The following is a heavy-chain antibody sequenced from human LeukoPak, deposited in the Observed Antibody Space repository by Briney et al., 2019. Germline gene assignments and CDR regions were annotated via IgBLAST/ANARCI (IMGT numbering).Heavy chain of an antibody. CDR1: GFTFSSYW. Sequence: GGSLRLSCVPSGFTFSSYWMHWVRQAPGKGLVWVSRINIDGSTINYADSVKGRFTISRDNAKNTLYLQMNSLRAEDTAVYYCARAGQYRFDYWGQGTLSPSPQ. D-gene: IGHD2-2*01. CDR2: INIDGSTI. J-gene: IGHJ4*02. V-gene: IGHV3-74*01. CDR3: ARAGQYRFDY.